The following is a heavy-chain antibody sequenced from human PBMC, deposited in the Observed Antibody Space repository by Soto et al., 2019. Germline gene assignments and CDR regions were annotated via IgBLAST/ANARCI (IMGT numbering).Heavy chain of an antibody. J-gene: IGHJ5*02. CDR3: ARSFYP. Sequence: QLQLQESGPGLVKPSETLSLTCTVSGGSISHYHWNWIRQAPGKGMEWIGYIFYNGSTHYNPSLTSRLTISVDMSKNRLSLTLTSVTAADTAVYYCARSFYPWGQGTLVTVSS. CDR1: GGSISHYH. CDR2: IFYNGST. V-gene: IGHV4-59*01.